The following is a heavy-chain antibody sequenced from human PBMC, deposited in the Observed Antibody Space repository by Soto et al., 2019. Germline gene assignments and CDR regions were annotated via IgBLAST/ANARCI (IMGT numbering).Heavy chain of an antibody. CDR3: ARDRFWSGYIY. CDR2: INAGKGNT. J-gene: IGHJ4*02. D-gene: IGHD3-3*01. Sequence: ASVKVSCKASGYTFTSYAMHWVRQAPGQRLECMGWINAGKGNTKYSQKFQGRVTITRDTSASTAYMELSSLRSEDTAVYYCARDRFWSGYIYWGQGTLVTVSS. V-gene: IGHV1-3*01. CDR1: GYTFTSYA.